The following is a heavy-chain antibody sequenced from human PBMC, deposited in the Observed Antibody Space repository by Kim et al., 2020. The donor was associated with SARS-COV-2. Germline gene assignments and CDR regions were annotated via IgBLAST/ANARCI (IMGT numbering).Heavy chain of an antibody. CDR3: ARGLPLFGFDY. V-gene: IGHV6-1*01. CDR2: K. D-gene: IGHD3-10*01. Sequence: KEYALSMKSRITITPDTSKNQFALQLNSVTPEDTAVYYCARGLPLFGFDYWGQGTLVTVSS. J-gene: IGHJ4*02.